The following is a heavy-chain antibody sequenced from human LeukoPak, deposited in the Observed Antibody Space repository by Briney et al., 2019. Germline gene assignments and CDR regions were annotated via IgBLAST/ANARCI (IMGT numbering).Heavy chain of an antibody. J-gene: IGHJ3*01. V-gene: IGHV3-30*02. Sequence: GGSLRLSCAASGFTFSSYGMHWVRQAPGKGLEWVAFIRYDGSNKYYADSVKGRFTISRDNSKNTLYLHVNSLRAEDTAVYYCASNLPSMVRGVIIPRWGQGTMVTVSS. CDR1: GFTFSSYG. D-gene: IGHD3-10*01. CDR2: IRYDGSNK. CDR3: ASNLPSMVRGVIIPR.